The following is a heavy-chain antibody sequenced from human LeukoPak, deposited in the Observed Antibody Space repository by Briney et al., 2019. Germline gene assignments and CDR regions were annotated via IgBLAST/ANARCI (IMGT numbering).Heavy chain of an antibody. J-gene: IGHJ4*02. CDR3: ARDPTDDRGYSYGFDY. CDR1: GYTFTRYY. CDR2: INPSGGST. D-gene: IGHD5-18*01. V-gene: IGHV1-46*01. Sequence: ASVKVSCKASGYTFTRYYMHWVRQAPGQGLEWMGIINPSGGSTSYAQKFQGRVTMTRDMSTSTVYMELSSLRSEDTAVYYCARDPTDDRGYSYGFDYWGQGTLVTVSS.